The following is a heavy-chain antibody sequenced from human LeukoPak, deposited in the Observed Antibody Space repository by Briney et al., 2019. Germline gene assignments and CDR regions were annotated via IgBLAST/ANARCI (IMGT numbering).Heavy chain of an antibody. D-gene: IGHD6-13*01. CDR2: ISYDGSTY. Sequence: GRSLRLSCAASGFTFSTCSMHWVRQAPGKGLEWVAVISYDGSTYYYGDSVKGRFTISRDNSKNTLFLQMNSLRAEDTAVYYCARGSDRSSWYDWFDPWGQGTLVIVSS. CDR1: GFTFSTCS. V-gene: IGHV3-30-3*01. CDR3: ARGSDRSSWYDWFDP. J-gene: IGHJ5*02.